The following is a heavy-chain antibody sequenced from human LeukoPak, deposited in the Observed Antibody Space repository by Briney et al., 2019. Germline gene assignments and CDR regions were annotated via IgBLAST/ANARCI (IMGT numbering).Heavy chain of an antibody. J-gene: IGHJ6*03. Sequence: PSETLSLTCAVSGYSISSGYYWGGIRQPPGKGLEWIGSIYHSGSTYYNASLKSRVTISVDTSKNQFSLKLSSVTAADTAVYYCARGLTYYDFWSGHHPGSYYMDVWGKGTTVTVSS. CDR3: ARGLTYYDFWSGHHPGSYYMDV. V-gene: IGHV4-38-2*01. CDR1: GYSISSGYY. CDR2: IYHSGST. D-gene: IGHD3-3*01.